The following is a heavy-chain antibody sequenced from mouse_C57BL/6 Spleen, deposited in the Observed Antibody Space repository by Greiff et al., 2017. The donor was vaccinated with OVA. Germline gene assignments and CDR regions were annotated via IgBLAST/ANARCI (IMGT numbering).Heavy chain of an antibody. CDR2: IRSKSNNYAT. V-gene: IGHV10-1*01. Sequence: EVKLVESGGGLVQPKGSLKLSCAASGFSFNTYAMNWVRQAPGKGLEWVARIRSKSNNYATYYADSVKDRFTISRDDSESMLYLQMNNLKTEDTAMDYCVRLDYGNRYYARDYWGQGTSVTVSS. CDR3: VRLDYGNRYYARDY. D-gene: IGHD2-1*01. J-gene: IGHJ4*01. CDR1: GFSFNTYA.